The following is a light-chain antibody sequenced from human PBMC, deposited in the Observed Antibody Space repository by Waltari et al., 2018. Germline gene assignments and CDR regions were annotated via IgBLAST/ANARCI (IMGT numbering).Light chain of an antibody. J-gene: IGKJ1*01. CDR2: KAS. V-gene: IGKV1-5*03. CDR3: QQYRNLWT. CDR1: QSLTNW. Sequence: DIQMTQSPSTLSVSLGDRVTITCRASQSLTNWLAWYQQKPGKAPKVLIYKASTLESGVPSRFSGSGSGTEFTLTISSLQPDDFATYYCQQYRNLWTFGQGTKVEIK.